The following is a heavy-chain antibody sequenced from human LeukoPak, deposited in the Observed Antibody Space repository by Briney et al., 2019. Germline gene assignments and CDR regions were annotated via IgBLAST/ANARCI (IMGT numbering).Heavy chain of an antibody. D-gene: IGHD3/OR15-3a*01. V-gene: IGHV4-39*01. CDR1: GVSISSSNSY. Sequence: KSSETLSLTCTVSGVSISSSNSYWGWIRQPPGKGLEWIGSIYYSGNTYYNASLKSQVSISIDTSKNQFSLRLTPVTAADTAVYYCARQTGSGLFILPGGQGTLVTVSS. CDR3: ARQTGSGLFILP. CDR2: IYYSGNT. J-gene: IGHJ4*02.